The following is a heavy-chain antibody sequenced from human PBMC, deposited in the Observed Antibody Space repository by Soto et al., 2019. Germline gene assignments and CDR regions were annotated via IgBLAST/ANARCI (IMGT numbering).Heavy chain of an antibody. CDR2: ISWNSGSI. Sequence: GGSLRLSCAASGFTFDDYAMHWVRQAPGKGLEWVSGISWNSGSIGYADSVKGRFTISRDNAKNSLYLQMNSLRAEDTALYYCAKDISGNWNRRYYFDYWGQGTLVTVSS. CDR1: GFTFDDYA. D-gene: IGHD1-1*01. V-gene: IGHV3-9*01. CDR3: AKDISGNWNRRYYFDY. J-gene: IGHJ4*02.